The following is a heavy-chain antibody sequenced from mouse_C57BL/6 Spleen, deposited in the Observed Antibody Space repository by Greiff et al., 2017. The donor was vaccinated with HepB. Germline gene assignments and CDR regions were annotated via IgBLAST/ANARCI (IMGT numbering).Heavy chain of an antibody. J-gene: IGHJ2*01. V-gene: IGHV1-50*01. CDR3: ARVGTGTDYFDY. Sequence: QVQLQQSGAELVKPGASVKLSCKASGYTFTSYWMQWVKQRPGQGLEWIGEIDPSDSYTNYNQKFKGKATLTVDTSSSTAYMQLSSLTSEDSAVYYCARVGTGTDYFDYWGQGTTLTVSS. CDR2: IDPSDSYT. CDR1: GYTFTSYW. D-gene: IGHD4-1*01.